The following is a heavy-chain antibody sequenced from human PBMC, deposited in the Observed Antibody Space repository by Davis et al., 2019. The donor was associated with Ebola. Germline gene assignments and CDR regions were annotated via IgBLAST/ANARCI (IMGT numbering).Heavy chain of an antibody. V-gene: IGHV4-30-2*01. Sequence: MPSETLSLTCAVSGGSISSGGYSWSWIRQPPGTGLEWIGYIYHSGSTYYNPSLKSRVTISVARSKNQFSLKLSSVTAADTAVYYCARSKPFGSSFWFDPWGQGTLVTVSS. J-gene: IGHJ5*02. CDR2: IYHSGST. CDR1: GGSISSGGYS. CDR3: ARSKPFGSSFWFDP. D-gene: IGHD6-13*01.